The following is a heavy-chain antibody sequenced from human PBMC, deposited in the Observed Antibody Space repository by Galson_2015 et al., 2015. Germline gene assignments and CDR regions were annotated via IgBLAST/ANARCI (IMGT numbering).Heavy chain of an antibody. CDR3: ARGGIAVAGTAKGDYYYGMDV. V-gene: IGHV4-59*01. Sequence: SETLSLTCTVSGGSISSYYWSWIRQPPGKGLEWIGYIYYSGSTNYNPSLKSRVTISVDTSKNQFSLKLSSVTAADTAVYYCARGGIAVAGTAKGDYYYGMDVWGQGTTVTVSS. CDR1: GGSISSYY. CDR2: IYYSGST. D-gene: IGHD6-19*01. J-gene: IGHJ6*02.